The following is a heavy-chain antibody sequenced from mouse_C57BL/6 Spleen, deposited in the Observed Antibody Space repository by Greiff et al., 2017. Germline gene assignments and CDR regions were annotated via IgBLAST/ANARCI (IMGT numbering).Heavy chain of an antibody. D-gene: IGHD2-4*01. V-gene: IGHV1-81*01. CDR1: GYTFTSYG. Sequence: VQLQQSGAELARPGASVKLSCKASGYTFTSYGISWVKQSTGQGLEWIGEIYPRSGNTYYNEKFKGKATLTADKSSSTAYMELRSLTSEDSAVYFCARGYYDYDGNAMDYWGQGTSVTVSS. CDR3: ARGYYDYDGNAMDY. CDR2: IYPRSGNT. J-gene: IGHJ4*01.